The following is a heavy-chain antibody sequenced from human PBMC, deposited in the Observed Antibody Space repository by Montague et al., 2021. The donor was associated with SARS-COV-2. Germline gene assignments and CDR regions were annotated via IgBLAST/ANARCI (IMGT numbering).Heavy chain of an antibody. J-gene: IGHJ4*02. CDR3: AKDIVRDYYDSSGYYGGSVDY. CDR2: ISGDGGST. V-gene: IGHV3-43*02. Sequence: SLRPSCAASGFTFDDYAMHWVRQAPGKGLEWVSLISGDGGSTYYADSVKGRFTISRDNSKNSLYLQMNSLRTEDTALYYCAKDIVRDYYDSSGYYGGSVDYWGQGTLVTVSS. CDR1: GFTFDDYA. D-gene: IGHD3-22*01.